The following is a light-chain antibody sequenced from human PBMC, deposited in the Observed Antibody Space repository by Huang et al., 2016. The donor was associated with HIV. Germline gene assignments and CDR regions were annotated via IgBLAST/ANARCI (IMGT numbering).Light chain of an antibody. CDR2: AAS. CDR1: QSINSQ. CDR3: QQTYTTPWT. Sequence: DIQMTQSPSSLYASVGDRVTITCRAKQSINSQLNWYQQKPGKAPNLFIYAASNLQSGVRSRFSGSGSRTDFTLTISSLQPEDFATYYCQQTYTTPWTFGQGTKVEV. J-gene: IGKJ1*01. V-gene: IGKV1-39*01.